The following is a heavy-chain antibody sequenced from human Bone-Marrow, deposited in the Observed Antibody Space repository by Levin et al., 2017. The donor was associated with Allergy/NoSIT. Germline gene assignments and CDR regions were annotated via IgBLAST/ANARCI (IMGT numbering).Heavy chain of an antibody. CDR1: GFTFSSYT. V-gene: IGHV3-33*01. CDR3: ARDDSAKAVAGTLVTF. Sequence: GGSLRLSCAASGFTFSSYTMHWVRQAPGKGPEWVAIIWYDGSNKFYADSVKGRFTISRDNSQNTLHLQMTSLRVEDTAVYYCARDDSAKAVAGTLVTFWGQGTLVTVSS. CDR2: IWYDGSNK. J-gene: IGHJ4*02. D-gene: IGHD6-19*01.